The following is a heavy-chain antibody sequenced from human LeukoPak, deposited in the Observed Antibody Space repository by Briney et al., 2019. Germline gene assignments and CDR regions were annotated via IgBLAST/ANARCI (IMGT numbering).Heavy chain of an antibody. J-gene: IGHJ4*02. CDR1: GFTFDNFA. CDR2: ITGSGGST. Sequence: GGSLRLSCAPSGFTFDNFAMTWVRQAPGKGLEWVSEITGSGGSTYYADSVKGRFTISRDNSRNTLYLQMNSLRAEDTAIYYCARELFDFDYWGQGSLVTVSS. CDR3: ARELFDFDY. V-gene: IGHV3-23*01. D-gene: IGHD3-10*01.